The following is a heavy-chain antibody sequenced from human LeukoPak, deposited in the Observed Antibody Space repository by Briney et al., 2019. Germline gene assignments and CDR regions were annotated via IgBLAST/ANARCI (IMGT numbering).Heavy chain of an antibody. CDR1: GDSISSYY. CDR2: IYNSGST. V-gene: IGHV4-59*01. J-gene: IGHJ4*02. Sequence: SETLSLTCTVSGDSISSYYWSWVRQPPGKGLEWIGYIYNSGSTDYNPSLKSRVTISVDTSKNQFSLKLNSVTAADAAVYYCARGQFYHDSTGYSDWGQGTLVTVSS. D-gene: IGHD3-22*01. CDR3: ARGQFYHDSTGYSD.